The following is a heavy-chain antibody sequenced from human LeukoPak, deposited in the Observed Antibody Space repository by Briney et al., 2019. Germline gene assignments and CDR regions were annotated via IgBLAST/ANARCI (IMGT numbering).Heavy chain of an antibody. D-gene: IGHD3-22*01. V-gene: IGHV3-33*01. Sequence: PGGSLRLSCAASGFTFSSYGMHWVRQAPGKGLEWEAVIWYDGSNKYYADSVKGRFTISRDNSKNTLYLQMNSLRAEDTAVYYCARGVYYYDSSGYYPIDYWGQGTLVTVSS. CDR3: ARGVYYYDSSGYYPIDY. CDR2: IWYDGSNK. CDR1: GFTFSSYG. J-gene: IGHJ4*02.